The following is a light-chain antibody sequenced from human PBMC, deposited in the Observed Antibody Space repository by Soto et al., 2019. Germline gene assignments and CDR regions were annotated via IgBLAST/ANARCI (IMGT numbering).Light chain of an antibody. V-gene: IGLV2-14*02. Sequence: QSVLTQPASVSGSPGQSITISCTGTSSDVGSYNLVSWYQQHPGKAPKLMIYEVSNRPSGVSNRFSGSKSANTASLTISGLQAEDEADYYCSSYTSSNTLVFGTGTKLTVL. CDR2: EVS. CDR1: SSDVGSYNL. CDR3: SSYTSSNTLV. J-gene: IGLJ1*01.